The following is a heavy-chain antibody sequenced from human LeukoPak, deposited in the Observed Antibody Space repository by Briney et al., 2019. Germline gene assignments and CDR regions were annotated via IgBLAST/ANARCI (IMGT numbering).Heavy chain of an antibody. CDR1: GFTFSSYA. D-gene: IGHD4-17*01. CDR2: ISYDGSNK. V-gene: IGHV3-30-3*01. J-gene: IGHJ4*02. CDR3: ARQDATTTPGGYFDY. Sequence: GRSLRLSCAASGFTFSSYAMHWVRQAPGKGLEWVAVISYDGSNKYYADSVKGRFTISRDNSKNTLYLQMNSLRAEDTAVFYCARQDATTTPGGYFDYWGQGTLVTVSS.